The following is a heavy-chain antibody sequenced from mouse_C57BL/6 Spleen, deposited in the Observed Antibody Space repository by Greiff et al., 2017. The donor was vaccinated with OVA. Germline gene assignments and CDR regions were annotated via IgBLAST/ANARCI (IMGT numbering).Heavy chain of an antibody. J-gene: IGHJ3*01. CDR2: IDPEDGDT. CDR1: GFNIKDYY. D-gene: IGHD2-4*01. CDR3: PLIYYDYGEAY. Sequence: VHVKQSGAELVRPGASVKLSCTASGFNIKDYYMHWVKQRPEQGLEWSGRIDPEDGDTEYAPKFQGKATMTADTSSNTAYLQLSSLTSEDTAVYYCPLIYYDYGEAYWGQGTLVTVSA. V-gene: IGHV14-1*01.